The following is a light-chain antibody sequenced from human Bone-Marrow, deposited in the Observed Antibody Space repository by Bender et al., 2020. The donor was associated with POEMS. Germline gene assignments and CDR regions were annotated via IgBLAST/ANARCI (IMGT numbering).Light chain of an antibody. J-gene: IGLJ3*02. Sequence: QSVVTQPPSLSEAPRQRVTISCSGSSSNIGNHGVNWYQQLPGEAPKLLIYYDDLLTPGGSARVSASKSGTSASLAIGELQSEDEALYYCSTWDDSLSGWVFGGGTKLTVL. CDR2: YDD. CDR3: STWDDSLSGWV. CDR1: SSNIGNHG. V-gene: IGLV1-36*01.